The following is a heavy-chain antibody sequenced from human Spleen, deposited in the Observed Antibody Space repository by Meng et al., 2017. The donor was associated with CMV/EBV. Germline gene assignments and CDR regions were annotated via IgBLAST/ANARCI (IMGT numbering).Heavy chain of an antibody. CDR3: ARGDSGSYRYYYYYYGMDV. J-gene: IGHJ6*02. V-gene: IGHV1-2*02. Sequence: ASVKVSCKASQYTFIDHHMHWVRQAPGQGLEWMGWINPNSGDTKYAQKFQGRVTMTRDTSISTAYMELSGLRSDDTAVYFCARGDSGSYRYYYYYYGMDVWGQGTTVTVSS. CDR2: INPNSGDT. D-gene: IGHD1-26*01. CDR1: QYTFIDHH.